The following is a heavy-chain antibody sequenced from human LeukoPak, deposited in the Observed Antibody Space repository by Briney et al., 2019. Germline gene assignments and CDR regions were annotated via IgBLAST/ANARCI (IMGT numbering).Heavy chain of an antibody. CDR3: ARDSGRGDYDDY. J-gene: IGHJ4*02. Sequence: PGGSLRLSCAASGFTFRSYEMNWVRQAPGKGLEWVSYISSSGSTIYYADSVKGRFTISRDNAKNSLYLQMNSLRAEDMAVYYCARDSGRGDYDDYWGQGTLVTVSS. CDR2: ISSSGSTI. D-gene: IGHD4-17*01. V-gene: IGHV3-48*03. CDR1: GFTFRSYE.